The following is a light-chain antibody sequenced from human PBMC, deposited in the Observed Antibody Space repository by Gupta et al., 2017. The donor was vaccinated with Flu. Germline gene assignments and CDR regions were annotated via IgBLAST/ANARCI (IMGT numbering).Light chain of an antibody. Sequence: QTVVTQEPSLSVSPGGTITLTCGLSSGSVFSSHYTTWYQQTPGQPPRLLIYNVKFRPAGVSHRFSGSSIGNTAALTITGAQADDECHYYCALYLGLGVSLFGGGTTLTVL. CDR2: NVK. CDR3: ALYLGLGVSL. V-gene: IGLV8-61*01. J-gene: IGLJ2*01. CDR1: SGSVFSSHY.